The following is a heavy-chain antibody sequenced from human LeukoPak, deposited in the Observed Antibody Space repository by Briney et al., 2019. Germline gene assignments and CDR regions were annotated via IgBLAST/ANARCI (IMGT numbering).Heavy chain of an antibody. Sequence: GASVKVSCKASGYTFTSYAMHWVRQAPGLRLEWMGWMNAGNGNTKYSQKFQGRVTITRDTSASTAYMELSSLRSKDTAVYYCARFPDDQGDWGGGGGIWGQGTMVTVSS. CDR3: ARFPDDQGDWGGGGGI. CDR1: GYTFTSYA. D-gene: IGHD4-17*01. J-gene: IGHJ3*02. CDR2: MNAGNGNT. V-gene: IGHV1-3*01.